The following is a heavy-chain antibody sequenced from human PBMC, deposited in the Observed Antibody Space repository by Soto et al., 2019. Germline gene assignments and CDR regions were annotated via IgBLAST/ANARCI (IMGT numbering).Heavy chain of an antibody. J-gene: IGHJ6*02. CDR2: MNPNSGNT. CDR3: ARGGEYYDSSGYYDYYYYGMDV. D-gene: IGHD3-22*01. CDR1: GYTFTSYD. Sequence: ASVKVSCKASGYTFTSYDINWVRQATGQGLEWMGWMNPNSGNTGYAQKFQGRVTMTRNNSISTAYIELSRLRSEDTAVYYWARGGEYYDSSGYYDYYYYGMDVWGQGTTVTGSS. V-gene: IGHV1-8*01.